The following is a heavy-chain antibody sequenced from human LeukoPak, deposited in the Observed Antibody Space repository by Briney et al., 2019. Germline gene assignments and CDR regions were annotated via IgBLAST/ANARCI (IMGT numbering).Heavy chain of an antibody. J-gene: IGHJ6*02. V-gene: IGHV3-11*01. Sequence: GGSLRLSRVASGFTFSAYYISWIRQAPGQGLEWVSYISLTGDTIYYADSVKGRFTISRDNAKNSLYLQMNSLRAEDTAVYYCARGHYGLDVWGQGTTVTVSS. CDR3: ARGHYGLDV. CDR2: ISLTGDTI. CDR1: GFTFSAYY.